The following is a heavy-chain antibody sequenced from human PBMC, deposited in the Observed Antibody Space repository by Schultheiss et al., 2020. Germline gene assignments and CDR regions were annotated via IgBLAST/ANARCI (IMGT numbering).Heavy chain of an antibody. J-gene: IGHJ4*02. Sequence: GGSLRLSCEASGFTFSTCVMNWVRQAPGKGLQWISYISGTGSTTYYADSVKGRFTISRDNAKKSVSLQMTSLRDADTAVYYCVRYDDYDSSGYDYWGQGTVVTVSS. CDR2: ISGTGSTT. V-gene: IGHV3-48*02. CDR1: GFTFSTCV. D-gene: IGHD3-22*01. CDR3: VRYDDYDSSGYDY.